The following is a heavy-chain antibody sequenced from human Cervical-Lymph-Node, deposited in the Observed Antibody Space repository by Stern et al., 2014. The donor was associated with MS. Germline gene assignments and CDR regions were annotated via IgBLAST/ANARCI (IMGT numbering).Heavy chain of an antibody. CDR2: IFYTGRP. CDR3: ARGAGVFDS. CDR1: GGSIGRSSYY. D-gene: IGHD6-19*01. J-gene: IGHJ4*02. Sequence: VQLVESGPGLVKPSETLSLTCTVSGGSIGRSSYYWGWIRQPPGKGLEWIGNIFYTGRPFSDPSLKRRATLSVGTSHNPFPLSRNSVTAADTAVYYCARGAGVFDSWGQGTLVTVSP. V-gene: IGHV4-39*02.